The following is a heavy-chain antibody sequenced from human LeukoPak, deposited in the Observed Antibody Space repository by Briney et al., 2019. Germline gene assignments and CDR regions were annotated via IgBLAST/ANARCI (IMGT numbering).Heavy chain of an antibody. D-gene: IGHD1-26*01. Sequence: GASVKVSCKASGGTLTSHTFSWVRQAPGQGLEWMGRITPIIDSAKYAQNFQDRVSITADKSTSTVYMELSSLRSEDTAVYFCASVNLRGSQYNWFDPWGQGTLVTVSS. CDR3: ASVNLRGSQYNWFDP. V-gene: IGHV1-69*08. CDR1: GGTLTSHT. J-gene: IGHJ5*02. CDR2: ITPIIDSA.